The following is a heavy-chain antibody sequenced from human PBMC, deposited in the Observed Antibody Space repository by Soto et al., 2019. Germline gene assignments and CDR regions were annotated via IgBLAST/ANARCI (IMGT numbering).Heavy chain of an antibody. D-gene: IGHD3-10*02. CDR1: GGSISSGGYY. CDR3: ARGSYGPGVGYYYYYGMDV. CDR2: IYYSGST. J-gene: IGHJ6*02. Sequence: PSETLSLTCTVSGGSISSGGYYWSWIRQHPGKGLEWIGYIYYSGSTYYNPSLKSRVTISVDTSKNQFSLKLSSVTAADTAVYYCARGSYGPGVGYYYYYGMDVWGQGTTVTVSS. V-gene: IGHV4-31*03.